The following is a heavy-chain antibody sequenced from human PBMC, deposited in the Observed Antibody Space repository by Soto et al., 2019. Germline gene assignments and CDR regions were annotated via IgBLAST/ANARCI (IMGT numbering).Heavy chain of an antibody. D-gene: IGHD6-19*01. CDR2: ISAYNGNT. CDR3: ARDHVLAEGLWLDKQFDS. CDR1: GYTFTSYG. V-gene: IGHV1-18*01. J-gene: IGHJ4*02. Sequence: QGQLVQSGAEVKKPGASVKVSCKASGYTFTSYGISWVRQAPGQGLEWMGWISAYNGNTNYAQKLQGRVTMTTDTPTSTAYMDVRSLGSDDTAVYYCARDHVLAEGLWLDKQFDSWGQGNLVTVSS.